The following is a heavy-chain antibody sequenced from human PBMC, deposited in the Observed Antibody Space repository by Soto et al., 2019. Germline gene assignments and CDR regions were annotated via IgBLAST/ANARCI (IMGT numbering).Heavy chain of an antibody. CDR1: GYTSTAYP. D-gene: IGHD3-10*01. CDR3: ARKDYYGAGIYYFDH. Sequence: QVPLVQSGAEVKKPGASVKVSCKASGYTSTAYPMHWVRQAPGQRLEWMGWINVANGDTGYSQKFQGRVTVTRDTSASTAYMELSSLTSEDTAVYYCARKDYYGAGIYYFDHWGQGTLVTVSS. V-gene: IGHV1-3*01. J-gene: IGHJ4*02. CDR2: INVANGDT.